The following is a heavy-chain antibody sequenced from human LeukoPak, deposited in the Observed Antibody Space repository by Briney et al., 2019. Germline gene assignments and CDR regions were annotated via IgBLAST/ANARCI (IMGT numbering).Heavy chain of an antibody. V-gene: IGHV4-61*02. CDR2: IYTSGNT. CDR3: ARDRAGDSFDI. D-gene: IGHD7-27*01. Sequence: SETLSLTCTVSGDSISSGNYYWTWIRQPAGKGLEWIERIYTSGNTNYNPSLKSQVTISMDTSKNQFSLNLNSVTAADTAVYYCARDRAGDSFDIWGQETMVTVSS. CDR1: GDSISSGNYY. J-gene: IGHJ3*02.